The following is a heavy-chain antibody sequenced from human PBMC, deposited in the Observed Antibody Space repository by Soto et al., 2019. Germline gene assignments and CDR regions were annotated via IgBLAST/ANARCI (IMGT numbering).Heavy chain of an antibody. J-gene: IGHJ5*02. V-gene: IGHV1-18*01. D-gene: IGHD3-3*01. Sequence: VKVSCKASGYTFTSYAMHWLRQAPGQGLEWMGWISAYNGNTNYAQKLQGRVTMTTDTSTSTAYMELRSLRSDDTAVYYCARDQDFRFDPWGQGTLVTVSS. CDR1: GYTFTSYA. CDR3: ARDQDFRFDP. CDR2: ISAYNGNT.